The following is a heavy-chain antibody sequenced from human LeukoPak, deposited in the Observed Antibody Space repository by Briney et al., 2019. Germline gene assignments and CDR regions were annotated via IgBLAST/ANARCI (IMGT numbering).Heavy chain of an antibody. CDR2: IYYSGTT. V-gene: IGHV4-59*08. Sequence: SETLSLTCTISGGSISNDYWSWLRQPPGKGLEWIGYIYYSGTTNYNPSLKSRVTMSVDTSKNQFSLKLRSVTAADTAVYYCATKPAGRGRFDYWGQGILVTVSS. CDR3: ATKPAGRGRFDY. D-gene: IGHD6-19*01. J-gene: IGHJ4*02. CDR1: GGSISNDY.